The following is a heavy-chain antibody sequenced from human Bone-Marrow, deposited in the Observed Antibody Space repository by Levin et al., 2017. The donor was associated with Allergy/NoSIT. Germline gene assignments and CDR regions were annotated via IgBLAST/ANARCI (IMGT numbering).Heavy chain of an antibody. V-gene: IGHV3-30*18. Sequence: GGSLRLSCSASGFTFSSYGMHWVRQAPGKGLEWVAVISFDGSDKSYADSLKGRFTISRDHSTNTLFLQMNSLRPADTALFYWAKDLGGFNGWDWHFDLWGRGTRVTVSS. D-gene: IGHD5-12*01. CDR1: GFTFSSYG. CDR3: AKDLGGFNGWDWHFDL. J-gene: IGHJ2*01. CDR2: ISFDGSDK.